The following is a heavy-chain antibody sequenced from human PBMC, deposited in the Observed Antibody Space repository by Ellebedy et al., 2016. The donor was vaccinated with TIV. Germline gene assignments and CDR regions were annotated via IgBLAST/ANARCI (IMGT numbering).Heavy chain of an antibody. V-gene: IGHV4-4*02. CDR1: GGSISSSNW. CDR3: ARRYGSGSDPFDY. CDR2: VYHSGIN. Sequence: MPSETLSLTCAVSGGSISSSNWWSVVRQPPGKGLEWIGEVYHSGINDYNPSLKSRVTISVDKSINQFSLKLNSVTAADTAFYYCARRYGSGSDPFDYWGQGTLVTVSS. D-gene: IGHD3-10*01. J-gene: IGHJ4*02.